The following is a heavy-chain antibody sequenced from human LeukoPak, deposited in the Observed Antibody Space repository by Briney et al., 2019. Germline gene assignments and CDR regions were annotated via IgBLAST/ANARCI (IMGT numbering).Heavy chain of an antibody. Sequence: SQTLSLTCAISGDSVSSNSAAWNWIRQSPSRGLEWLGRTYSRSKWYSDYALSVKSRITINPDTSKNQFSLHLNSVTPDDTAVYYCASGSYSRGSGDAFDIWGQGTLVTVSS. CDR3: ASGSYSRGSGDAFDI. V-gene: IGHV6-1*01. CDR2: TYSRSKWYS. D-gene: IGHD3-10*01. J-gene: IGHJ3*02. CDR1: GDSVSSNSAA.